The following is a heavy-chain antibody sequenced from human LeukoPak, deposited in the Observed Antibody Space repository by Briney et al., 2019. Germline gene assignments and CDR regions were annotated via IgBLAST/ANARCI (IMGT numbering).Heavy chain of an antibody. CDR3: ARVTVDYGMDV. V-gene: IGHV4-59*01. Sequence: PSETLSLTCTVSGGSISSYYWSWIRQPPGKGLEWIGYIYYSGSTNYNPSLKSRVTISVDTPKNQFSLKLSSVTAADTAVYYCARVTVDYGMDVWGQGTTVTVSS. CDR1: GGSISSYY. D-gene: IGHD4-17*01. J-gene: IGHJ6*02. CDR2: IYYSGST.